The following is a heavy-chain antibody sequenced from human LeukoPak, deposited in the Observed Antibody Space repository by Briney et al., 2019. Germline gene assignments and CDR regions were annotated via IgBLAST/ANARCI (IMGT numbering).Heavy chain of an antibody. D-gene: IGHD6-13*01. CDR2: IYYSGST. CDR3: ARCIAAAGTYYFDY. CDR1: GGSISSSSYY. V-gene: IGHV4-39*07. Sequence: KPSETLSLTCTVSGGSISSSSYYWGWIRQPPGKGLEWIGSIYYSGSTYYNPSLKSRVTISVDTSKNQFSLKLSSVTAADTAVYYCARCIAAAGTYYFDYWGQGTLVTVSS. J-gene: IGHJ4*02.